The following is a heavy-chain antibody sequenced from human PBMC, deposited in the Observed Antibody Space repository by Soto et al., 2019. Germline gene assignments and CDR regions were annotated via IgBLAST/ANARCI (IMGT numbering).Heavy chain of an antibody. V-gene: IGHV1-18*04. D-gene: IGHD3-3*01. Sequence: ASVKVSFKASGYTFTSYGISWVRQAPGQGLEWMGCIMAYNGNTNYAQKLQGRVTMTTDTSTSTAYMELRSLRSDDTAVYYCARDVEASITIFGVVPNHYYYGMDVWGQGTTVTVSS. CDR2: IMAYNGNT. J-gene: IGHJ6*02. CDR1: GYTFTSYG. CDR3: ARDVEASITIFGVVPNHYYYGMDV.